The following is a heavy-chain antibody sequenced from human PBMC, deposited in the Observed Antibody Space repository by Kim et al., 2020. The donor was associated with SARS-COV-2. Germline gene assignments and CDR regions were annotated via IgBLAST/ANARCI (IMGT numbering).Heavy chain of an antibody. Sequence: SPSGQGQVTISADKSISTAYLQWSSLKASDTAMYYCARHRWFGEFDAFDIWGQGTMVTVSS. CDR3: ARHRWFGEFDAFDI. J-gene: IGHJ3*02. D-gene: IGHD3-10*01. V-gene: IGHV5-51*01.